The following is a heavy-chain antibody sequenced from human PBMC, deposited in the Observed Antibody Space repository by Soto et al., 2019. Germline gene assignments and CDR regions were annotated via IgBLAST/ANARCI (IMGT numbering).Heavy chain of an antibody. CDR2: ISYDGSNK. D-gene: IGHD4-4*01. CDR1: GFTFSSYG. V-gene: IGHV3-30*18. CDR3: AKLTSPTTHFDY. J-gene: IGHJ4*02. Sequence: QVQLVGSGGGVVQPGRSLRLSCAASGFTFSSYGMHWVRQAPGKGLEWVAVISYDGSNKYYADSVKGRFTISRDNSKNTLYLQMNSLRAEDTAVYYCAKLTSPTTHFDYWGQGTMVTVSS.